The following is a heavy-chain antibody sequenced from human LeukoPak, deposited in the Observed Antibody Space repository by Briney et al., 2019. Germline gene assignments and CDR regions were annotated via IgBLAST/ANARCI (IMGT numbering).Heavy chain of an antibody. D-gene: IGHD6-19*01. CDR2: INHSGST. CDR3: AYQRLDDFGY. Sequence: SETLSLTCAVYGGSFSGYYWSWIRQPPGKGLEWIGEINHSGSTNYNPSLKSRVTISVDTSKNQFSLNLSSVTAADTAVYYCAYQRLDDFGYWGQGTLVTVSS. CDR1: GGSFSGYY. V-gene: IGHV4-34*01. J-gene: IGHJ4*02.